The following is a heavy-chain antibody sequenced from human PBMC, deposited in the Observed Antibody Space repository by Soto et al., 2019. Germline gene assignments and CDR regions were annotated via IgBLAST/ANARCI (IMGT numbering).Heavy chain of an antibody. CDR3: ARVRGYSYGYGSFDY. D-gene: IGHD5-18*01. CDR1: GGSISSYY. Sequence: QVQLQESGPGLVKPSETLSLTCTVSGGSISSYYWSWIRQPPGKGLEWIGYIYYSGSTNYNPSLKSRVTISVDTSKSQFSLKLSSVTAADTAVYYCARVRGYSYGYGSFDYWGQGTLVTVSS. V-gene: IGHV4-59*01. J-gene: IGHJ4*02. CDR2: IYYSGST.